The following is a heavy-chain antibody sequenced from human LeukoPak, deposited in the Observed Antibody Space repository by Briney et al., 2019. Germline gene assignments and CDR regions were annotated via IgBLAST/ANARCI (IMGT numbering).Heavy chain of an antibody. D-gene: IGHD3-16*01. J-gene: IGHJ6*03. Sequence: SETLSLTCTVPGGSISSSNFYWGWIRQFPGKGLEWIGSIYYSGSTYYNPSLKSRVTISVDTSKNQFSLKLSSVTAADTAVYYCARHNGDYVWGSLYYYYMDVWGKGTTVTISS. CDR3: ARHNGDYVWGSLYYYYMDV. CDR1: GGSISSSNFY. CDR2: IYYSGST. V-gene: IGHV4-39*01.